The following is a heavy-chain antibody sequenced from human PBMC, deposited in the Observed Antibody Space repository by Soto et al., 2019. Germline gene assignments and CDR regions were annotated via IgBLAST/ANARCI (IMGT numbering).Heavy chain of an antibody. V-gene: IGHV4-59*08. CDR1: GGCISSYY. CDR3: ASIAVPGTPGLGF. J-gene: IGHJ4*02. D-gene: IGHD6-19*01. Sequence: PSETMSLTCPVSGGCISSYYWSWLRQSPGKGLEWIGYMYYSESPNYNPSLRSRVTISADTSKNQFSLNLNSVTAADTAVYYCASIAVPGTPGLGFWGPGTLVTVS. CDR2: MYYSESP.